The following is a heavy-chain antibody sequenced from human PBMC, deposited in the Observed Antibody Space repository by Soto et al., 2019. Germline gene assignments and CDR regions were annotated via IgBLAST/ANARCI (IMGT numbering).Heavy chain of an antibody. CDR1: GFTFSSYA. V-gene: IGHV3-23*01. CDR2: ISGSGGST. CDR3: AKDPHPRVVLGLFYYYGRDV. J-gene: IGHJ6*02. D-gene: IGHD6-6*01. Sequence: EVQLLESGGGLVQPGGSLRLSCAASGFTFSSYAMSWVRQAPGKGLEWVSAISGSGGSTYYADSGKGRFTISRDNSKKTLYLKMNSLRAEDTDVYYCAKDPHPRVVLGLFYYYGRDVWGQGTTVTVSS.